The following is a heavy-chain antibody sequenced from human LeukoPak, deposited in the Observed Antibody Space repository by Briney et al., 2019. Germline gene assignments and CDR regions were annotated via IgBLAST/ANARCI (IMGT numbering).Heavy chain of an antibody. Sequence: SQTLPLTCAISGDSVSRNTAAWRWIRQSPSRGLEWLGKTYYRKKRLHEYALSVKSRIRVNPATSKNQFSLQLNSVTPEDTAVYYCARGMAVALGALGIWGQGTMVTVSS. D-gene: IGHD6-19*01. CDR3: ARGMAVALGALGI. CDR1: GDSVSRNTAA. J-gene: IGHJ3*02. V-gene: IGHV6-1*01. CDR2: TYYRKKRLH.